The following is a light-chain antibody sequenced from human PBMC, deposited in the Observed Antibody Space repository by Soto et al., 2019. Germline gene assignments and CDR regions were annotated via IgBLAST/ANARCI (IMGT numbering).Light chain of an antibody. CDR2: DAS. V-gene: IGKV3-11*01. CDR3: QQRSNWPIA. Sequence: EIVMTQSPATLSVSPGERATFSCRASQSVSSSYLAWYQQKPGQAPRLLIYDASNRATGIPARFSGSGSGTDFTLTISSLEPEDFAVYYCQQRSNWPIAVGPGTKVDI. CDR1: QSVSSSY. J-gene: IGKJ3*01.